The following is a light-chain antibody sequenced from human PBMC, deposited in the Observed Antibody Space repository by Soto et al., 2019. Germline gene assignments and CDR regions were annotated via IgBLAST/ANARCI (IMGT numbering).Light chain of an antibody. CDR2: WAS. V-gene: IGKV4-1*01. J-gene: IGKJ2*01. CDR1: QSILYSSNNKNY. CDR3: QQYYDLPYT. Sequence: DIVMTQSPDSLAVSLGERVTINCKSSQSILYSSNNKNYLVWYQQKPGQPPKLLIYWASIRQSGVPDRFSGSGSGTDFTLTISSLQAEDVAVYYCQQYYDLPYTFGQGTKLDIK.